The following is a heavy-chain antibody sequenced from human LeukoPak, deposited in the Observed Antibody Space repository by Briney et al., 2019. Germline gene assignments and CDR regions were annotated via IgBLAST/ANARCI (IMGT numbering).Heavy chain of an antibody. V-gene: IGHV5-51*01. CDR2: IYPGDSDT. Sequence: GESLKISCKGSGYTFASYWIGWVRQMPGKGLEWMGIIYPGDSDTRYSPSFQGQVTISADKSISTASLQWSNLKASDTAMYYCARGGAHSGSYTADHWGQGTLVSVSS. CDR1: GYTFASYW. CDR3: ARGGAHSGSYTADH. D-gene: IGHD1-26*01. J-gene: IGHJ4*02.